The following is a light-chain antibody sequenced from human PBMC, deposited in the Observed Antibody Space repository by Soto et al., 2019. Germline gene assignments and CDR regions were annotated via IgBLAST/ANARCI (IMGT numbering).Light chain of an antibody. J-gene: IGLJ3*02. CDR1: SSDVGGYNF. CDR3: CSHTTGGTLWV. Sequence: QYALTQPASVSGSPGQSITISCTGTSSDVGGYNFVSWYQQYPGKAPKLMIYDVTSRPSGVSSRFSGSKAGNTASLTISGLQAEDEADYYCCSHTTGGTLWVLGGGTKRTVL. CDR2: DVT. V-gene: IGLV2-14*03.